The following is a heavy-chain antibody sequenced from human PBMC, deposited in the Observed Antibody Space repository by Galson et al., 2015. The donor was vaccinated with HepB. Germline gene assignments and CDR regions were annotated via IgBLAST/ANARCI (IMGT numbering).Heavy chain of an antibody. CDR3: ARDSDYEGWGYFQH. J-gene: IGHJ1*01. CDR2: ISAYNGNT. Sequence: SVKVSCKASGYTFTSYGISWVRQAPGQGLEWMGWISAYNGNTNYAQKLQGRVTMTRDTSTSTVYMELSSLRSEDTAVYYCARDSDYEGWGYFQHWGQGTLVTVSS. D-gene: IGHD3-22*01. V-gene: IGHV1-18*04. CDR1: GYTFTSYG.